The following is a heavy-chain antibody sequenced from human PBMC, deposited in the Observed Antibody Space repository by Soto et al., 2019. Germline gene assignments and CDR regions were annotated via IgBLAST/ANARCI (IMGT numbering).Heavy chain of an antibody. D-gene: IGHD3-22*01. CDR1: GFTFADYA. J-gene: IGHJ4*02. Sequence: PGGSLRLSCAVSGFTFADYAVHWVRQSAGKGLEWVSFINADGSEKYYADSVRGRFTISGDNSKDSFYLQMNSLRLEDTAMYYCAKAEFYYDSSPYDSWGQGTLVTVSS. CDR3: AKAEFYYDSSPYDS. CDR2: INADGSEK. V-gene: IGHV3-43D*04.